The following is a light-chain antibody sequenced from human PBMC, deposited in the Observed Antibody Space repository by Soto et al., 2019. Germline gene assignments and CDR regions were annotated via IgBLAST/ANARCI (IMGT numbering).Light chain of an antibody. CDR2: YDD. Sequence: QSVLTQPPSVSEAPRQRVTISCSGSSSNIGNNAVNWYQQLPGKAPKLLIYYDDLVPSGVSDRFSASKSGTSASLAISGLQSEDEADYYCAAWDDSLNDYVFGTGTKVTVL. CDR1: SSNIGNNA. V-gene: IGLV1-36*01. J-gene: IGLJ1*01. CDR3: AAWDDSLNDYV.